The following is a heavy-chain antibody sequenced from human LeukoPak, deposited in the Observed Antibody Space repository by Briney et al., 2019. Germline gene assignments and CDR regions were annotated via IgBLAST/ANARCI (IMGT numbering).Heavy chain of an antibody. Sequence: ASVKVSCKASGYTFTCYGISWVRQAPGQGLEWMGWISAYNGNTNYAQKLQGRVTMTTDTSTSTAYMELRSLRSDDTAVYYCASSTGCSSTSCYIPEYFQHWGQGTLVTVSS. CDR1: GYTFTCYG. CDR3: ASSTGCSSTSCYIPEYFQH. D-gene: IGHD2-2*02. V-gene: IGHV1-18*01. J-gene: IGHJ1*01. CDR2: ISAYNGNT.